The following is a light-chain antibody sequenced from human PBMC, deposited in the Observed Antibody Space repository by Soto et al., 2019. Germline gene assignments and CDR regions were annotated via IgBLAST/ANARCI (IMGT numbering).Light chain of an antibody. J-gene: IGKJ4*01. V-gene: IGKV1-17*01. Sequence: DIQMTQSPSSLSASVGDRVTITCRASQGIGNDLGWYQQKPGKAPKRLIYAASSLQSGVPSRFSGSESGTKFTLTISSLQPEDFATYYCQQYNSYPLTFGGGTKVEVK. CDR3: QQYNSYPLT. CDR2: AAS. CDR1: QGIGND.